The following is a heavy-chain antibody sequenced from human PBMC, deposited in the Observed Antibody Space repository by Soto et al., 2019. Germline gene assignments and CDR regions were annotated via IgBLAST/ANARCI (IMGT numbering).Heavy chain of an antibody. V-gene: IGHV3-66*01. Sequence: EDQLVQSGGGLVQPGGSLRLSCAASGFTLSDYYMNWVRQAPGKGLEWVSITYTGGNTKYIDSVEGRFTISRDTSKNTMYLQRDSLRAEDRSVYFCARDRGYRCDCWGRGTLFTVSS. D-gene: IGHD5-12*01. CDR1: GFTLSDYY. CDR3: ARDRGYRCDC. CDR2: TYTGGNT. J-gene: IGHJ4*02.